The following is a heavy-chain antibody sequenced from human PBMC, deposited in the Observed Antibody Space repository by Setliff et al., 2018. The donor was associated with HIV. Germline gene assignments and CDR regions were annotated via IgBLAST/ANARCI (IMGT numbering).Heavy chain of an antibody. Sequence: GASVKVSCKASGYTFTTYAIHWVRQAPGQRLEWMGWINTGNGNTKYSQEFQGRVTITRDTSTSTAYMELRSLRSDDTAVYYCASGREAVAGALHFDYWGQGPLVTVSS. D-gene: IGHD6-19*01. J-gene: IGHJ4*02. CDR1: GYTFTTYA. V-gene: IGHV1-3*04. CDR2: INTGNGNT. CDR3: ASGREAVAGALHFDY.